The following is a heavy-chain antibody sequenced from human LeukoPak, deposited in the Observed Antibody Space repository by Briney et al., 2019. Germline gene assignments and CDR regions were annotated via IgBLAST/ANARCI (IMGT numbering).Heavy chain of an antibody. Sequence: SVKVSCKASGGTFSSYAISWARQAPGQGLEWMGGIIPIFGTANYAQKFQGRVTITADESTSTAYMELSSLRSEDTAVYYCARAAGQDDAFDIWGQGTMVTVSS. CDR1: GGTFSSYA. V-gene: IGHV1-69*13. J-gene: IGHJ3*02. D-gene: IGHD6-13*01. CDR2: IIPIFGTA. CDR3: ARAAGQDDAFDI.